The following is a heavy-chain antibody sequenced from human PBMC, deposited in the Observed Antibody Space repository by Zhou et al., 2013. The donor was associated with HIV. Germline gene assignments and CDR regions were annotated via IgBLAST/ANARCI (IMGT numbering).Heavy chain of an antibody. Sequence: QVQLVQSGAEVKKPGSSVKVSCKASGGTFSSYAISWVRQAPGQGLEWMGRIIPIFGTANYAQKFQGRVTITADESTSTAYMELSSLRSEDTAVYYCARDSGDTAMVGEGWFDPWGQGTLVTVSS. CDR2: IIPIFGTA. V-gene: IGHV1-69*13. D-gene: IGHD5-18*01. CDR3: ARDSGDTAMVGEGWFDP. J-gene: IGHJ5*02. CDR1: GGTFSSYA.